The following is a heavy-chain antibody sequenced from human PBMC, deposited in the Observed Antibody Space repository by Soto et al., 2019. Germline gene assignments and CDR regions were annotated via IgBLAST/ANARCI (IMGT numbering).Heavy chain of an antibody. CDR1: GYTLTAYY. J-gene: IGHJ4*02. CDR2: INPNTGGT. D-gene: IGHD6-19*01. V-gene: IGHV1-2*02. Sequence: GAAVKVSCKASGYTLTAYYMHWVRQAPGQGLEWMGWINPNTGGTNYAQKFQGRVTMTRDTSISTAFMELNSLRFDDTAIYYCARDPTPRSSSRWYVWGQGPLVTVSS. CDR3: ARDPTPRSSSRWYV.